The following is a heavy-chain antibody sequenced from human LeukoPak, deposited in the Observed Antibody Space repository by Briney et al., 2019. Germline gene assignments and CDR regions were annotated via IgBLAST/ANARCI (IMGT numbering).Heavy chain of an antibody. D-gene: IGHD5-12*01. CDR2: ISYDGSNK. CDR1: GFTFSSYG. V-gene: IGHV3-30*18. Sequence: PGRSLRLSCAASGFTFSSYGMHWVRQAPGKGLEWVAVISYDGSNKYYADSVKGRFTISRDNSKNTLYLQMNSLRAEDTAVYYCAKTHPREGYEDYWGQGTPVTVSS. J-gene: IGHJ4*02. CDR3: AKTHPREGYEDY.